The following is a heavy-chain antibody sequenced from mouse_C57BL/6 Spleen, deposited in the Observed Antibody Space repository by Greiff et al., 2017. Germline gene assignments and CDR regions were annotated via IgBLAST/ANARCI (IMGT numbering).Heavy chain of an antibody. Sequence: QVQLQQPGAELVKPGASVKLSCKASGYTFTSYWMHWVKQRPGQGLEWIGMIHPNSGSTNYNEKFKSKATLTVDKSSSTAYMQLSSLTSEDSAVDYCAREGLSTVVATDAYWGQGTLVTVSA. CDR3: AREGLSTVVATDAY. J-gene: IGHJ3*01. CDR1: GYTFTSYW. CDR2: IHPNSGST. D-gene: IGHD1-1*01. V-gene: IGHV1-64*01.